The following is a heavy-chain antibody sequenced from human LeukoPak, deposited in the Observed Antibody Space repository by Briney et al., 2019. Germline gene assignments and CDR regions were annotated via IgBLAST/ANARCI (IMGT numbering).Heavy chain of an antibody. V-gene: IGHV4-59*01. CDR1: GGSISSYY. J-gene: IGHJ1*01. CDR3: ARGTGGYSADFQP. D-gene: IGHD3-10*01. CDR2: IYYSGST. Sequence: SETLPLTCIVSGGSISSYYWSWIRQPPGKGLEWIGYIYYSGSTNYNPSLKSRVSMSIDTSKNQFSLKVRSVTAADTAVYYCARGTGGYSADFQPWGQGTLVTVSS.